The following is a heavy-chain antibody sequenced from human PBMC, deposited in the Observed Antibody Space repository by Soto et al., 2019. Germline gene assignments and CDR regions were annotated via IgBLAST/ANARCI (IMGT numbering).Heavy chain of an antibody. CDR2: IDWDDDK. D-gene: IGHD6-13*01. V-gene: IGHV2-70*01. CDR3: ARLFNEVAADGSNWFDP. J-gene: IGHJ5*02. Sequence: TLVNPTHSLTLTCTFSGFSLSTSGMCVSWIRQPPGKALEWLALIDWDDDKYYSTSLKTRLTISKDTSKNQVVLTMTNMDPVDTATYYCARLFNEVAADGSNWFDPWGQGTLVTVSS. CDR1: GFSLSTSGMC.